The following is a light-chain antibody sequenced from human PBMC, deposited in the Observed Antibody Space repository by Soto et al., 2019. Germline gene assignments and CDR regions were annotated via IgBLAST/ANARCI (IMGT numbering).Light chain of an antibody. CDR1: QTISSN. J-gene: IGKJ4*01. CDR2: GAS. V-gene: IGKV3-15*01. Sequence: EVVMTQSPATLSVSPGVKATLSCRANQTISSNLAWYQQKPGQAPRLLIYGASTRATGIPARFSGSGSGTEFTLTISSLQSEDFAVYYCQQYDNWPLTFGGGTKVDIK. CDR3: QQYDNWPLT.